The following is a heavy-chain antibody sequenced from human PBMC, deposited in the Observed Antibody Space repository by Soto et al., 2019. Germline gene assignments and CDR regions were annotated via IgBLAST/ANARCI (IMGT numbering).Heavy chain of an antibody. J-gene: IGHJ6*02. CDR1: GGSISSYY. CDR3: ARDRARDRSSYYLRGSYYYGMDV. D-gene: IGHD6-6*01. CDR2: IYYSGST. Sequence: SETLSLTCTVSGGSISSYYWSWIRQPPGKGLEWIGCIYYSGSTNYNPSLKSRVTISVDTSKNQFSLKLSSVTAADTAVYYCARDRARDRSSYYLRGSYYYGMDVWGQGTTVTVSS. V-gene: IGHV4-59*01.